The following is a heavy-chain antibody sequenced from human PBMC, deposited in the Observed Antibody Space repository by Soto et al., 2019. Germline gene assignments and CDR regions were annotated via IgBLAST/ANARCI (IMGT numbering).Heavy chain of an antibody. Sequence: QVQLVESGGGVVQPGRSLRLSCAASGFTFSIYAMHWVRQAPGKGLEWVTVISYDGGNEYYADSVKGRFTISRDNSKNTLFLQMSSVRAEDTAVYYCVRGGYYGSGSYYTLFGHWGQGTLVTVSS. D-gene: IGHD3-10*01. CDR1: GFTFSIYA. V-gene: IGHV3-30-3*01. J-gene: IGHJ4*02. CDR3: VRGGYYGSGSYYTLFGH. CDR2: ISYDGGNE.